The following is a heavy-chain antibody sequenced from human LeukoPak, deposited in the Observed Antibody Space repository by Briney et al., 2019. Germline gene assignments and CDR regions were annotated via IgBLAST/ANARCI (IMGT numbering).Heavy chain of an antibody. CDR1: GGSFSGYY. D-gene: IGHD5-24*01. CDR3: ARGGRDGYNIDY. J-gene: IGHJ4*02. V-gene: IGHV4-34*01. CDR2: INHSGST. Sequence: SETLSLTCAVYGGSFSGYYWSWIRQPPGKGLEWIGEINHSGSTNYNPSLKSRVTISVDTSKNQFSLKLGSVTAADTAVYYCARGGRDGYNIDYWGQGTLVTVSS.